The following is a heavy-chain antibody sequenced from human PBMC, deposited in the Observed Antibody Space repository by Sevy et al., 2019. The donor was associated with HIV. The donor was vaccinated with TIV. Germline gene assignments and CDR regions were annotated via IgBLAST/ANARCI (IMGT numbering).Heavy chain of an antibody. D-gene: IGHD5-18*01. CDR3: VKDIHYRGYTYGRPGDY. V-gene: IGHV3-9*01. CDR1: GFTFGNYA. J-gene: IGHJ4*02. CDR2: ISWNSGTI. Sequence: GGSLRLSCAASGFTFGNYAMHWVRQAPGKGLEWVSGISWNSGTIGYADSVKGRFTISRDNAKNSLYLQMNRLRAEDTALYYCVKDIHYRGYTYGRPGDYWGQGTLVTVSS.